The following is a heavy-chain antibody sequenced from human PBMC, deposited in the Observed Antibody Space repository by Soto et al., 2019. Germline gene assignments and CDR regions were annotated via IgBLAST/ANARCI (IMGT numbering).Heavy chain of an antibody. CDR3: SSSSPASDY. V-gene: IGHV3-23*01. CDR2: ISNSGSGT. Sequence: EVQMLESGGGLVQPGGSLRLSCVASGFTFGRFGMSWVRQAAGKGLEWVSGISNSGSGTYYADSVKGRFTISRDNAKHTLYLQMSSLRGEDTALYYCSSSSPASDYWGQGTLVTVSS. D-gene: IGHD3-10*01. CDR1: GFTFGRFG. J-gene: IGHJ4*02.